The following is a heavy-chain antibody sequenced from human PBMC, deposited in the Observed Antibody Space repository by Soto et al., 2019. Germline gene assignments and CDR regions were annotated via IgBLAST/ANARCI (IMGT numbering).Heavy chain of an antibody. CDR2: ISGSGGRT. V-gene: IGHV3-23*01. CDR1: GFTFSSYA. J-gene: IGHJ3*02. Sequence: EVQLLESGGGLVQPGGSLRLSCAASGFTFSSYAMSWVRQAPGKGLEWVSAISGSGGRTYYADSVKGRFTISRDNSKNTLYLQMNSLRAEDTAVYYCAKIPHSSSWYLDAFDIWGQGTRVTVSS. D-gene: IGHD6-13*01. CDR3: AKIPHSSSWYLDAFDI.